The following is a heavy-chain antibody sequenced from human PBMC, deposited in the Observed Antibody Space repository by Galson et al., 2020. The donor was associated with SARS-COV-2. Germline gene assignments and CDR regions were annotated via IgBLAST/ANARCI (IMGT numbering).Heavy chain of an antibody. CDR3: ARGINRILGHYAFDI. D-gene: IGHD3-16*02. CDR2: ISSSSSYI. J-gene: IGHJ3*02. Sequence: KIGESLKISCAASGFTFSSYSMNWVRQAPGKGLEWVSSISSSSSYIYYADSVKGRFTISRDNAKNSLYLQMNSLRAEDTAVYYCARGINRILGHYAFDIWGQGTMVTVSS. CDR1: GFTFSSYS. V-gene: IGHV3-21*01.